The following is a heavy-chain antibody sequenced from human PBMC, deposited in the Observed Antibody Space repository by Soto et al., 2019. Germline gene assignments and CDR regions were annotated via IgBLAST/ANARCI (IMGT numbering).Heavy chain of an antibody. Sequence: QVQLVESGGGVVQPGRSLRLSCAASGFTFSSYGMHWVRQAPGKGLEGVAVISYDGSNKYYADSVKGRFTISRDNSKNTLYLQMNSLRAEDTAVYYCAKDGLTYCGGDCYPDYWGQGTLVTVSS. J-gene: IGHJ4*02. CDR1: GFTFSSYG. CDR2: ISYDGSNK. D-gene: IGHD2-21*02. V-gene: IGHV3-30*18. CDR3: AKDGLTYCGGDCYPDY.